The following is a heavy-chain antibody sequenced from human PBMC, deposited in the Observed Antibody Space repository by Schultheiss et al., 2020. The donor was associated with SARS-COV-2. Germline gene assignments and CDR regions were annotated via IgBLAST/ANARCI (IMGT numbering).Heavy chain of an antibody. CDR1: GGSISSYY. Sequence: SETLSLTCTVSGGSISSYYWSWIRQPPGKGLEWIGYIYYSGSTNYNPSLKSRVTISVDTSKNQFSLKLSSVTAADTAVYYCARVAHYVSYYDFWSAQVWFDPWGQGALVTVSS. J-gene: IGHJ5*02. V-gene: IGHV4-59*01. CDR2: IYYSGST. CDR3: ARVAHYVSYYDFWSAQVWFDP. D-gene: IGHD3-3*01.